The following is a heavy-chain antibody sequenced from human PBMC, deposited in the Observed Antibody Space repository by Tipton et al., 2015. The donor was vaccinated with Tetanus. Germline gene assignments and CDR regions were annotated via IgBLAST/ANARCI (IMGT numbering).Heavy chain of an antibody. CDR2: VDDSGST. CDR3: ARANYDFPKKGPFDS. J-gene: IGHJ4*02. V-gene: IGHV4-34*01. Sequence: LRLSCAVYGGSLSRYYWTWIRQPPGKGLEWIGEVDDSGSTNYSPSLKSGVTISLDTSKNQFSLKLTSVSAADTAVYYCARANYDFPKKGPFDSWGQGTLVIVSS. CDR1: GGSLSRYY. D-gene: IGHD3-3*01.